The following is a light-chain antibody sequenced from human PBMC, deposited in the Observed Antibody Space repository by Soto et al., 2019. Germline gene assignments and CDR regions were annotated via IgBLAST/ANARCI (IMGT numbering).Light chain of an antibody. CDR3: ASYAGGNQV. CDR2: EVT. CDR1: SSDVGRYDF. Sequence: QSVLTQRPSASGSPGQSVTISCTGTSSDVGRYDFVSWYQHHPGKVPKLMIYEVTKRPSGVPDRFSGSKSGNTASLTVSGLLPEDDADYYCASYAGGNQVFGTGTKVTVL. V-gene: IGLV2-8*01. J-gene: IGLJ1*01.